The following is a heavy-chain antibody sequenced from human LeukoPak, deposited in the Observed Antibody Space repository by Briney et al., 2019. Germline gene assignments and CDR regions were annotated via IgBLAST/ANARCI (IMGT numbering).Heavy chain of an antibody. V-gene: IGHV3-11*04. CDR1: GFTFTDYY. CDR3: ARDRYYDSSGYSLY. Sequence: GGSLRLSCAASGFTFTDYYMSWIRQAPGKGPECVSYISSTGNSIYYADSVKGRINISRDNAKNSLYLQMNSLRAEDTAVYYCARDRYYDSSGYSLYWGQGTLVTVSS. CDR2: ISSTGNSI. J-gene: IGHJ4*02. D-gene: IGHD3-22*01.